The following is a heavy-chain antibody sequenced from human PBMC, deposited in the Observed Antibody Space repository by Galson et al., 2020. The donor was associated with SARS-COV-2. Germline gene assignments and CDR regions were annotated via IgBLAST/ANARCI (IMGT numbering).Heavy chain of an antibody. CDR3: ARDSGEQGLGDY. CDR1: RYTFIAYH. V-gene: IGHV1-2*04. CDR2: INPNTGAT. J-gene: IGHJ4*02. D-gene: IGHD7-27*01. Sequence: ASVKVSCKTSRYTFIAYHLHWVRQAPARGLEWMGWINPNTGATNYAQKFLGSVSMTGDTSINTVYMELNSLTSDDTAIYFCARDSGEQGLGDYWGQGTLVTVSS.